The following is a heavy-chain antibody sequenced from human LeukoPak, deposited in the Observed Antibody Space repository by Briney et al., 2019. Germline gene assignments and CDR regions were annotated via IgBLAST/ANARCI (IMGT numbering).Heavy chain of an antibody. CDR2: FYSGEST. J-gene: IGHJ4*02. CDR3: ARALGSGTYYG. D-gene: IGHD1-26*01. Sequence: GGSLRLSCAASGFPVASNYTTWVRQAPGKGLEWVACFYSGESTFYADSVKGRFTISRDASKNTVHLQMDRLRADDTAMYYCARALGSGTYYGWGQGTLVTVSS. CDR1: GFPVASNY. V-gene: IGHV3-53*01.